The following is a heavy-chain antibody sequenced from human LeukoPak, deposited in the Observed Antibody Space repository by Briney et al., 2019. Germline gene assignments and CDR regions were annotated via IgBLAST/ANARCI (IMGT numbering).Heavy chain of an antibody. D-gene: IGHD3-10*01. CDR1: GYTFTSYY. Sequence: ASVKVSCKASGYTFTSYYMHWVRQAPGQGLEWMGIINPSGGSTSYAQKFQGRVTMTRDTSTSTVYMELSSPRSEDTAVYYCARDRMYYYGSGSYDAFDIWGQGTMVTVSS. CDR3: ARDRMYYYGSGSYDAFDI. CDR2: INPSGGST. J-gene: IGHJ3*02. V-gene: IGHV1-46*01.